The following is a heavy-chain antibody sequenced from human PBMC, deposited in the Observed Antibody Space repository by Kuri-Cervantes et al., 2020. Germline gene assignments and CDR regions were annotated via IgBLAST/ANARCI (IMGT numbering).Heavy chain of an antibody. CDR1: GFTFSSYG. J-gene: IGHJ4*02. CDR2: ISSSSSYI. V-gene: IGHV3-21*01. CDR3: ARAGQVDSYLTRFDY. Sequence: LSLTCAASGFTFSSYGMHWVRQAPGKGLEWVSSISSSSSYIYYADSVKGRFTISRDNAKNSLYLQMNSLRAEDTAVYYCARAGQVDSYLTRFDYWGQGTLVTVSS. D-gene: IGHD5-18*01.